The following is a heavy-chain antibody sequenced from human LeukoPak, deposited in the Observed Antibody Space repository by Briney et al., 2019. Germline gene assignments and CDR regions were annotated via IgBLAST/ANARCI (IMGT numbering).Heavy chain of an antibody. CDR2: IFHTGNA. Sequence: PSETLSLTCTVSGSSISSGYYWGWIRQPPGKGLEWIGSIFHTGNAYYNPSLKSRVTVSVDASMKQFSLKLSSVTAADTAVYYCAGLSLMGPLDYWGQGTLAIVSS. D-gene: IGHD2-8*01. V-gene: IGHV4-38-2*02. CDR3: AGLSLMGPLDY. CDR1: GSSISSGYY. J-gene: IGHJ4*02.